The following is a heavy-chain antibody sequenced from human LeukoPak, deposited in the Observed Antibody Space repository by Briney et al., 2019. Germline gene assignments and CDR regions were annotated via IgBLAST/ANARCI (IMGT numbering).Heavy chain of an antibody. CDR1: SGSISTNNW. V-gene: IGHV4-4*02. J-gene: IGHJ4*02. D-gene: IGHD3-16*01. Sequence: SETLSLTCTVSSGSISTNNWWSWVRQSPAKGLEWIGEIFHEGLTNYNPSLKSQATISIDKSKSQFSLRLTSVTAADTAVYYCARQSPGFMIAGYFDYWAQGTLVTVSS. CDR3: ARQSPGFMIAGYFDY. CDR2: IFHEGLT.